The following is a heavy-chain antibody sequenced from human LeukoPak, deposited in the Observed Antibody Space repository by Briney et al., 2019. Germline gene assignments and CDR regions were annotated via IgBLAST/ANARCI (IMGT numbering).Heavy chain of an antibody. V-gene: IGHV1-69*13. CDR1: GGTLSRFA. J-gene: IGHJ6*03. D-gene: IGHD6-19*01. Sequence: GASVKVSCKASGGTLSRFAISWVRQAPGQGLDWMGGIIAIFGTANYAQKFQGRVTITADESTSTAYMELSSLRSEDTAVYYCARDSYSSGGYMDVWGKGTTVTVSS. CDR3: ARDSYSSGGYMDV. CDR2: IIAIFGTA.